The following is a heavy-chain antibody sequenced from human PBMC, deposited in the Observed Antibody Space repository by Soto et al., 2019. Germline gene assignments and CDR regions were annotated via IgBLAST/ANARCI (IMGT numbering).Heavy chain of an antibody. V-gene: IGHV4-34*01. CDR2: INDRGSI. J-gene: IGHJ2*01. CDR1: GGSFSGYY. D-gene: IGHD3-9*01. Sequence: QVQLQQWGAGPLRPLETLSLTCGVSGGSFSGYYLAWIRQSPGKGLEWIGEINDRGSINYNPSLKSRVSISVDTSKNHYSLNLRSVTAADTAVYSCARESHDIWTGPPWVWYFDLWGRGTLVTVSS. CDR3: ARESHDIWTGPPWVWYFDL.